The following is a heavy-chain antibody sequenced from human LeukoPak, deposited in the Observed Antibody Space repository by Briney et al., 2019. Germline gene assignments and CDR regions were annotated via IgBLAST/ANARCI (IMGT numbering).Heavy chain of an antibody. D-gene: IGHD2-2*01. J-gene: IGHJ4*02. CDR2: ISSSSSTI. CDR1: GFTFSSYS. V-gene: IGHV3-48*01. Sequence: GGSLRPSCAASGFTFSSYSMNWVRQAPGKGLEWVSYISSSSSTIYYADSAKGRFTISRDNAKNSLYLQMNSLRAEDTAVYYCARDGYVVPAAIDYWGQGTLVTVSS. CDR3: ARDGYVVPAAIDY.